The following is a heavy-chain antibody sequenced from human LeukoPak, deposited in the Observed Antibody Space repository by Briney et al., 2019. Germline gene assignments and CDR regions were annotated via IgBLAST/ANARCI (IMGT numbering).Heavy chain of an antibody. CDR2: ISASGGST. J-gene: IGHJ4*02. Sequence: GGSLRLSCAASGFTFSNCAMNWVRQAPGKGLEWVSAISASGGSTYYADSVKGRFTISRDNSESALYLHMNSLRAEDTAVYYCAKTLSTVTTFFDYWGQGTLVTVSS. CDR3: AKTLSTVTTFFDY. D-gene: IGHD4-17*01. CDR1: GFTFSNCA. V-gene: IGHV3-23*01.